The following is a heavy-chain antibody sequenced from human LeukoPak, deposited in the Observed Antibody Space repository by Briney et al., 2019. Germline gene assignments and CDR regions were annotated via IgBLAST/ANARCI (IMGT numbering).Heavy chain of an antibody. D-gene: IGHD5-18*01. CDR1: GGTFSSYA. CDR3: ARTDTAMVSY. CDR2: IIHIFTTA. J-gene: IGHJ4*02. V-gene: IGHV1-69*05. Sequence: SVKVSCKASGGTFSSYAITWVRQAPGQGLEWMGGIIHIFTTANYAQKFQGRVTITTDESTSTAYMELSSLRSEDTAVYYCARTDTAMVSYWGQGTLVTVSS.